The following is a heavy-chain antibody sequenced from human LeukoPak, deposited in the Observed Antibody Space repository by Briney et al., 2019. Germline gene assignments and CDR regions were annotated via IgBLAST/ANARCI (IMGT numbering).Heavy chain of an antibody. J-gene: IGHJ6*04. CDR2: ISYDGSNK. CDR1: RFTFSSYA. V-gene: IGHV3-30*04. CDR3: AELGITMIGGV. D-gene: IGHD3-10*02. Sequence: TGGSLRLSCAASRFTFSSYAMHWLRQAPGKGLEGVAVISYDGSNKYYADSVKGRFTISRDNAKNSLYLQMNSLRAEDTAVYYCAELGITMIGGVWGKGTTVTTSS.